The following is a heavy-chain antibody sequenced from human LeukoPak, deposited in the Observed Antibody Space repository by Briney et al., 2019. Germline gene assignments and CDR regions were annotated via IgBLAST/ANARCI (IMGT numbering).Heavy chain of an antibody. CDR2: INPSGGST. CDR1: GYTFTSYY. J-gene: IGHJ5*02. V-gene: IGHV1-46*01. CDR3: ARGGYDYVWGSYRINNWFDP. D-gene: IGHD3-16*01. Sequence: ASVNVSCKASGYTFTSYYMHWVRQAPGQGLEWMGIINPSGGSTSYAQKFQGRVTMTRDTSTSTVYMELSSLRSEDTAVYYCARGGYDYVWGSYRINNWFDPWGQGSQVSVSS.